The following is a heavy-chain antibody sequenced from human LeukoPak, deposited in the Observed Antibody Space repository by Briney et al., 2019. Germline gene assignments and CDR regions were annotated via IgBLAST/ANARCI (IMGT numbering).Heavy chain of an antibody. D-gene: IGHD5-24*01. CDR2: ISWDGGST. J-gene: IGHJ6*03. V-gene: IGHV3-43*01. Sequence: GGPLRLSCAASGFTFDDYTMHWVRQAPGKGLEWVSLISWDGGSTYYADSVKGRFTISRDNSKNSLYLQMNSLRTEDTALYYCAKGQRWLQLEGTGDYYYYYMDVWGKGTTVTISS. CDR1: GFTFDDYT. CDR3: AKGQRWLQLEGTGDYYYYYMDV.